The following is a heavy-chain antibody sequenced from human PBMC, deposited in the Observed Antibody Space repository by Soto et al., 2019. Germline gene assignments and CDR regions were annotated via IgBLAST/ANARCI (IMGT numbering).Heavy chain of an antibody. CDR2: IYSGGST. CDR1: GVTVSSNY. V-gene: IGHV3-53*04. Sequence: PGGSLRLSCAASGVTVSSNYMSWVRQAPGKGLEWVSVIYSGGSTYYADSVKGRFTISRHNSKNTLYLQMNSLRAEDTAVYYCARERGSGWYYYGMDVWGQGTTVTVSS. CDR3: ARERGSGWYYYGMDV. J-gene: IGHJ6*02. D-gene: IGHD6-19*01.